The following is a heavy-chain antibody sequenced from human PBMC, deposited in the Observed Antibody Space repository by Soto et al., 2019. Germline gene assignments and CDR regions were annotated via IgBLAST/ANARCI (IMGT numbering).Heavy chain of an antibody. Sequence: QVQLVQSGAEVKQPGSSVKVSCKASVGTFSSYAITWVRQAPGQGLDWMGEIIPIFGATNFAQKFQGRVTITADKSTTTAYMELSSLTSGDTAVYYCARMDGSFLDSWGQGTLVTVSS. V-gene: IGHV1-69*06. CDR2: IIPIFGAT. CDR1: VGTFSSYA. J-gene: IGHJ5*01. D-gene: IGHD3-10*01. CDR3: ARMDGSFLDS.